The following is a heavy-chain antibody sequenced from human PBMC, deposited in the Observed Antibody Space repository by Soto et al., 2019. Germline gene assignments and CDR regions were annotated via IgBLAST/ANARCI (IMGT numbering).Heavy chain of an antibody. CDR3: ARDLDGSGSYYTDY. CDR2: ISHWGKT. V-gene: IGHV1-18*01. Sequence: QVQLVQSGAEVKKPGASVKVSCKASGYTFTNFGISWVRQAPGQGLEGMGWISHWGKTNYAQKLQGRVTMTTDTSASTGLMEVRSLTSDDAAMYFWARDLDGSGSYYTDYWGQGTLVTVSS. CDR1: GYTFTNFG. D-gene: IGHD3-10*01. J-gene: IGHJ4*02.